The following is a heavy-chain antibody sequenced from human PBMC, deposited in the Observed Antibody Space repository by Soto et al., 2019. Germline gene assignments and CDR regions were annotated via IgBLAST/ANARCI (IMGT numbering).Heavy chain of an antibody. CDR2: IIPIFGTA. D-gene: IGHD3-10*01. CDR3: ARGARELLHTYYYYGMGV. J-gene: IGHJ6*02. Sequence: SVKVSCKASGGTFSSYAISWVRQAPGQGLEWMGGIIPIFGTANYAQKFQGRVTITADESTSTAYMELSSLRSEDTAVYYCARGARELLHTYYYYGMGVWGQGTTVTVSS. CDR1: GGTFSSYA. V-gene: IGHV1-69*13.